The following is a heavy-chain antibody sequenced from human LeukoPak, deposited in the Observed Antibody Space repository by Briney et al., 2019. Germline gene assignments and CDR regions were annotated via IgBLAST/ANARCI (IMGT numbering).Heavy chain of an antibody. CDR3: ARGGYYDSSGYLDY. V-gene: IGHV1-69*05. D-gene: IGHD3-22*01. CDR1: GGTFSSYA. Sequence: ASVKVSCKASGGTFSSYAISWVRQAPGQGLEWMGGIIPIFGTANYAQKFQGRVTITTDESTNTAYMELSSLRSEDTAVYYCARGGYYDSSGYLDYWGQGTLVTVSS. J-gene: IGHJ4*02. CDR2: IIPIFGTA.